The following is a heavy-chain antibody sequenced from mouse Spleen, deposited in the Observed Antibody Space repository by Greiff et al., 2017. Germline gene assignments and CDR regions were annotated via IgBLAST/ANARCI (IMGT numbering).Heavy chain of an antibody. Sequence: VQLKESGPGLVAPSQSLSITCTISGFSLTSYGVHWVRQPPGKGLEWLVVIWSDGSTTYNSALKSRLSISKDNSKSQVFLKMNSLQTDDTAMYYCARQYGYYVDYAMDYWGQGTSVTVSS. V-gene: IGHV2-6-1*01. CDR1: GFSLTSYG. CDR2: IWSDGST. J-gene: IGHJ4*01. D-gene: IGHD2-3*01. CDR3: ARQYGYYVDYAMDY.